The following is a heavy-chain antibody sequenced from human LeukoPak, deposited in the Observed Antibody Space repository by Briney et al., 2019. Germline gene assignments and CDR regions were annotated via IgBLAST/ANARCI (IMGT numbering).Heavy chain of an antibody. D-gene: IGHD3-16*01. Sequence: ASVKVSCKASGYTFTSYGISWVRQAPGQGLEWMGIINASGGSTTYARKFQGRVTMTRDTSTRTVYMELSSLRSEDTAVYYCARAGGIYFDYWGQGTLVTVSS. CDR1: GYTFTSYG. CDR2: INASGGST. V-gene: IGHV1-46*01. CDR3: ARAGGIYFDY. J-gene: IGHJ4*02.